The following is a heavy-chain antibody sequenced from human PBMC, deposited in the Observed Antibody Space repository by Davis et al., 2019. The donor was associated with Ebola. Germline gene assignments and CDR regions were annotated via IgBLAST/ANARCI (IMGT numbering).Heavy chain of an antibody. V-gene: IGHV3-7*01. J-gene: IGHJ3*02. CDR2: IKQDGSEK. Sequence: GESLKISCAASGFTFSSYWMSWVRQAPGKGLEWVANIKQDGSEKYYVDSVKGRFTISRDNAKNSLYLQMNSLRAEDTAVYYCARDRTYYDFWSGYYTRDDAFDIWGQGTMVTVSS. CDR1: GFTFSSYW. CDR3: ARDRTYYDFWSGYYTRDDAFDI. D-gene: IGHD3-3*01.